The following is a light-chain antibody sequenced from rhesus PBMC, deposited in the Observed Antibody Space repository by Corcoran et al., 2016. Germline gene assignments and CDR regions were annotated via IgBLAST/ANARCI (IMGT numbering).Light chain of an antibody. CDR1: SSDIGGYNY. V-gene: IGLV2-32*02. J-gene: IGLJ6*01. CDR3: STYAGSNTLV. Sequence: AAPTQSPSVSGYPGQSVTISCTGTSSDIGGYNYVSWYQQYPGTAPKLMIYEVSKRPSGVSDRFSGSKSGNTASLTISGLQAEDEAEYYCSTYAGSNTLVFGSGTKVTVL. CDR2: EVS.